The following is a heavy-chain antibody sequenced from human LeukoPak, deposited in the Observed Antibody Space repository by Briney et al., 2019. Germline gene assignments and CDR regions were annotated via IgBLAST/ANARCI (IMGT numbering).Heavy chain of an antibody. CDR2: ISSSSSYI. CDR1: GFTFSSYS. CDR3: ARFSGNDAFDI. J-gene: IGHJ3*02. D-gene: IGHD1-26*01. Sequence: GGSLGLSCAASGFTFSSYSMNWVRQAPGKGLEWVSSISSSSSYIYYADSVKGRFTISRDNAKNSLYLQMNSLRAEDTAVYYCARFSGNDAFDIWGQGTMVTVSS. V-gene: IGHV3-21*01.